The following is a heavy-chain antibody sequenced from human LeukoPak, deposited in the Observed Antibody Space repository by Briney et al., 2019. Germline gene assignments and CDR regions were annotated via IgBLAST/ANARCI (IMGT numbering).Heavy chain of an antibody. V-gene: IGHV4-34*01. J-gene: IGHJ4*02. CDR1: GGSFSNFY. D-gene: IGHD4-23*01. CDR3: ARGRLATVVTPSISADFDY. CDR2: INHSGRT. Sequence: SETLSLTCAVFGGSFSNFYWTWIRQPLGKGLEWIGEINHSGRTNYNPSLKGRVSISVDTSRNQVSLKLTSVTAADTAVYYCARGRLATVVTPSISADFDYWGQGTLVTVSS.